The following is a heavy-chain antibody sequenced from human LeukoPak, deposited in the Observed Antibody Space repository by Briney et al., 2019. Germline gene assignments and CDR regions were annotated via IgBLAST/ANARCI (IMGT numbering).Heavy chain of an antibody. Sequence: GGSLRLSCAASGFTVSSNYMSWVRQAPGKGLEWVSVIHTGGSTYYADSVKGRFTISRDNSKNTLYLQMNSLRAEDTAVYYCTRGNRNYDSSGRDWGQGTLVTVSS. D-gene: IGHD3-22*01. CDR1: GFTVSSNY. V-gene: IGHV3-66*02. J-gene: IGHJ4*02. CDR2: IHTGGST. CDR3: TRGNRNYDSSGRD.